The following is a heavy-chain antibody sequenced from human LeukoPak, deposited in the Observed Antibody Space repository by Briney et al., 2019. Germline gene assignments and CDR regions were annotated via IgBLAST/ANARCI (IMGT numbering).Heavy chain of an antibody. V-gene: IGHV1-46*01. CDR1: GYTFTSNY. D-gene: IGHD6-19*01. J-gene: IGHJ4*02. Sequence: ASVKVSCKASGYTFTSNYMHWVRQAPGQGLEWMGIINPSGGSTNYAQKFQGRVTMTRDTSTSTVYMELSSLRSEDTAVYYCARERGIAVSNRRESYFEYWGQGTLVTVSS. CDR2: INPSGGST. CDR3: ARERGIAVSNRRESYFEY.